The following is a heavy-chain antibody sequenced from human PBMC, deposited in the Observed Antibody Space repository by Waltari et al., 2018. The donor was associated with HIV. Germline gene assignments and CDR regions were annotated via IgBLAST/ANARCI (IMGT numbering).Heavy chain of an antibody. CDR1: GFPFSTRA. Sequence: EVQLLESGGRLVQPGESMRRSCAASGFPFSTRAMSWIRQAPGKGLEWVSSITSSSSNTYYADSVKGRFTISRDNSKNTLFLQMNSLRAEDTAIYYCARDNSGTYYGQGTLVTVSS. D-gene: IGHD1-26*01. CDR3: ARDNSGTY. V-gene: IGHV3-23*01. J-gene: IGHJ4*02. CDR2: ITSSSSNT.